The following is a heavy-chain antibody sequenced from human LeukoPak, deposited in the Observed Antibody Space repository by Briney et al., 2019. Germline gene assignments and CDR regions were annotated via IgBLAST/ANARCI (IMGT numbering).Heavy chain of an antibody. CDR1: GGTFSSYA. D-gene: IGHD2-2*01. CDR3: ARDPPPYCSSTSCYGLRYYYYYGMDV. CDR2: IIPIFGTA. V-gene: IGHV1-69*13. Sequence: GASVKVSCKASGGTFSSYAISWVRQAPGQGLEWMGGIIPIFGTANYAQKFQGRVTITADESTSTAYMELSSLRSEDTAVYYCARDPPPYCSSTSCYGLRYYYYYGMDVWGQGTTVTVSS. J-gene: IGHJ6*02.